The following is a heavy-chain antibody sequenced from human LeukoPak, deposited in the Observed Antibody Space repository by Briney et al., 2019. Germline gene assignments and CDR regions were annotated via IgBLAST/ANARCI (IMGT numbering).Heavy chain of an antibody. CDR2: IKQDGSEK. Sequence: GGSLRLSCAASGFTFSSYWMSWVRQAPGKGLEWVANIKQDGSEKYYVDSVKGRFTISRDNAKNPLYLQMNSLRAEDTALYYCAREAGSDYVPPDFDYWGQGTLVTVSS. V-gene: IGHV3-7*03. J-gene: IGHJ4*02. CDR3: AREAGSDYVPPDFDY. CDR1: GFTFSSYW. D-gene: IGHD3-16*01.